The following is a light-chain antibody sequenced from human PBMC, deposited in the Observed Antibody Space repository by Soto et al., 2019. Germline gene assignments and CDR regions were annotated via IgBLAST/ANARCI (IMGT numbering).Light chain of an antibody. Sequence: QSALTQPRSVSGSPGQSVTISCTGTSSDVSAYDYVSWYQHRPGKPPKLMIYEVRNRLSGVSNRFSGSKSGNTASLTISGLQSEDEADYYCTSYTPTGALVFGSGTKLTVL. J-gene: IGLJ3*02. V-gene: IGLV2-14*01. CDR2: EVR. CDR1: SSDVSAYDY. CDR3: TSYTPTGALV.